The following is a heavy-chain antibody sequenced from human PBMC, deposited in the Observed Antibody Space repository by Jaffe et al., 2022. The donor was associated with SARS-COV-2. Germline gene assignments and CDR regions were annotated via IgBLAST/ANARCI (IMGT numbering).Heavy chain of an antibody. D-gene: IGHD3-16*01. CDR1: GFTLSSNY. Sequence: EVQLVESGGGLVQPGGSLRLSCAASGFTLSSNYMHWVRQAPGKGLLWVSRITTDRRSSTDYADSVKGRFTISRDNAKNTLYLQMNSLRVEDTALYYCARDSMKGGGFDYWGQGVLVTVSS. CDR2: ITTDRRSST. CDR3: ARDSMKGGGFDY. V-gene: IGHV3-74*01. J-gene: IGHJ4*02.